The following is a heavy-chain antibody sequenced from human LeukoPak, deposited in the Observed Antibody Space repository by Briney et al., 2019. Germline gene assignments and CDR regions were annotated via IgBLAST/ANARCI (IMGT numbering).Heavy chain of an antibody. CDR1: GSTLNDIS. J-gene: IGHJ3*01. D-gene: IGHD4-17*01. CDR3: ATAGPLTYDDGDAVFAFDV. V-gene: IGHV1-24*01. Sequence: GASVKVSCKVSGSTLNDISIHWVRQAPGKGLEWMGSFDPEHGETIHTQKFQGRVTMTEDTFTDTSYMEMTSLTSEDTAVYFCATAGPLTYDDGDAVFAFDVWGQGTMVTVSS. CDR2: FDPEHGET.